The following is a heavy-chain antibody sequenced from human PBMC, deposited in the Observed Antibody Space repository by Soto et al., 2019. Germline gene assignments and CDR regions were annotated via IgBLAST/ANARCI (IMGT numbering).Heavy chain of an antibody. Sequence: PGESLKISCKGSGYSFTSYCIGWVRHIPGKCPEWMGIIYPGDSDTRYSPSFQGQVTISADKSISTAYLQWSSLKASDTAMYYCARGTYCSSTSCPTPEYFQHWGQGTLVTVSS. CDR2: IYPGDSDT. D-gene: IGHD2-2*01. CDR1: GYSFTSYC. CDR3: ARGTYCSSTSCPTPEYFQH. J-gene: IGHJ1*01. V-gene: IGHV5-51*01.